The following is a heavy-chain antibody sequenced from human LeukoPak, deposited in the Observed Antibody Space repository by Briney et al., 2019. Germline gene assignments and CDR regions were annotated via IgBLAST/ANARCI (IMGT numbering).Heavy chain of an antibody. Sequence: KPSETLSLTCTVSGGSISSSSYYWGWIRQPPGKGLEWIGSIYYSASTYYNPSLKSRVTISVDTSKNQFSLKLSSVTAADTAVYYCARNSEGLRLGELSPPIWGQGTLVTVSS. CDR2: IYYSAST. J-gene: IGHJ4*02. CDR1: GGSISSSSYY. CDR3: ARNSEGLRLGELSPPI. D-gene: IGHD3-16*02. V-gene: IGHV4-39*01.